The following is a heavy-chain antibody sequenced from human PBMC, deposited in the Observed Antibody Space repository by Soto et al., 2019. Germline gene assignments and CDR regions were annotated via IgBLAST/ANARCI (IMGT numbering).Heavy chain of an antibody. V-gene: IGHV3-30-3*01. Sequence: QVQLVESGGGVVQPGRSLRLSCAASGFTFINYAMHWARQAPGKGLEWVAVISYDGSNKYYADSVKGRFTISRDNSKNTMYLQMNSLSAEDTAVYHCARDQVKGTMTILWGQGTLVTVSS. J-gene: IGHJ4*02. CDR2: ISYDGSNK. D-gene: IGHD4-17*01. CDR1: GFTFINYA. CDR3: ARDQVKGTMTIL.